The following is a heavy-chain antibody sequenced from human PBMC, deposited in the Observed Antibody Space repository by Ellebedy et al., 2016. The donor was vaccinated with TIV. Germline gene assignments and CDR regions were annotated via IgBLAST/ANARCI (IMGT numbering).Heavy chain of an antibody. D-gene: IGHD4-17*01. CDR3: AGRGSYGDYAVQVNSWFDT. CDR2: IYQDGSDQ. V-gene: IGHV3-7*01. J-gene: IGHJ5*02. CDR1: GFSFRSYW. Sequence: GESLKISCAATGFSFRSYWMSWVRQAPGKGLEWVANIYQDGSDQYYADSVKGRFTIARDNANKSLFLQMNSLRVEDTAVYYCAGRGSYGDYAVQVNSWFDTWGQGTLVTVSS.